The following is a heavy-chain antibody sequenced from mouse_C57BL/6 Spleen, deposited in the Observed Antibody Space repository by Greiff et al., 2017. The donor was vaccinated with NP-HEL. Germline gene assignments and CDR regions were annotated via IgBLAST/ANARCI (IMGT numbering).Heavy chain of an antibody. CDR3: ARHYIVTTGGFAY. J-gene: IGHJ3*01. V-gene: IGHV5-9*01. D-gene: IGHD2-5*01. Sequence: EVQGVESGGGLVKPGGSLKLSCAASGFTFSSYTMSWVRQTPEKRLEWVATISGGGGNTYYPDSVKGRFTISRDNAKNTLYLQMSSLRSEDTALYYCARHYIVTTGGFAYWGQGTLVTVSA. CDR2: ISGGGGNT. CDR1: GFTFSSYT.